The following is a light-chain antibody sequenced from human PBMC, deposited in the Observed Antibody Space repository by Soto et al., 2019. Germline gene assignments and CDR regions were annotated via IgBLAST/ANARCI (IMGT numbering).Light chain of an antibody. J-gene: IGKJ4*01. Sequence: ENVLTQSPATLSLSPGERATLSRRASQSVITYLAWYQQKPGQGPRLLIYDASNRATGIPARFSGSGSGTDFTLTISSLEPEDFAVYYCQQGNNWPLTFGGGTKVEIK. V-gene: IGKV3-11*01. CDR3: QQGNNWPLT. CDR2: DAS. CDR1: QSVITY.